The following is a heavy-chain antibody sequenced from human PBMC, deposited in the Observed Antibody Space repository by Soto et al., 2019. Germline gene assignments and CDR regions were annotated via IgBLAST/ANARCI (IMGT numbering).Heavy chain of an antibody. CDR1: GYTFTGYY. CDR2: INPNSGGT. CDR3: ARGPEAKYNWFDP. V-gene: IGHV1-2*02. Sequence: ASVKVSCKASGYTFTGYYMHWVRQAPGQGLEWMGWINPNSGGTKYSQKFQGRVTITRDTSASTAYMELSSLRSEDTAVYYCARGPEAKYNWFDPWGQGTLVTVSS. J-gene: IGHJ5*02.